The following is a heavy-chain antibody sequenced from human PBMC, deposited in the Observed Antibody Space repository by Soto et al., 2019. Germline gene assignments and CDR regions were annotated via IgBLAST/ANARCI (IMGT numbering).Heavy chain of an antibody. CDR2: ISWNSGSI. CDR1: GFTFDDYA. CDR3: AKDMRSSSGAFDI. Sequence: GGSLRLSCAASGFTFDDYAMHWVRQAPGKGLERVSGISWNSGSIGYADSVKGRFTFSRDNAKNSLYLQMNSLRVEDTALYYCAKDMRSSSGAFDIWGQGTMVTVSS. V-gene: IGHV3-9*01. D-gene: IGHD6-6*01. J-gene: IGHJ3*02.